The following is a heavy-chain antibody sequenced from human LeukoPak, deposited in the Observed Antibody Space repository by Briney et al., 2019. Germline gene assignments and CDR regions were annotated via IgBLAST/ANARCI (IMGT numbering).Heavy chain of an antibody. CDR1: GGSFSGYC. CDR3: ASLFLNTVTPDY. Sequence: PSETLSLTCAVYGGSFSGYCWSWIRQPPGKGLEWVGGINHSGSTNYNPSLKSRVTISVDTSKNQFSLKLSSVTAADTAVYYCASLFLNTVTPDYWGQGTLVTVSS. D-gene: IGHD4-17*01. CDR2: INHSGST. J-gene: IGHJ4*02. V-gene: IGHV4-34*01.